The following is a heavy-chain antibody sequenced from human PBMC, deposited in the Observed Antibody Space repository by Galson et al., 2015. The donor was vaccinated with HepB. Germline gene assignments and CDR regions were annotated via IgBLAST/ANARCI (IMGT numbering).Heavy chain of an antibody. CDR2: IKSKTDGGTT. D-gene: IGHD6-19*01. V-gene: IGHV3-15*01. J-gene: IGHJ4*02. Sequence: SLRLSCAASGFTFSNAWMSWVRQAPGKGLEWVGRIKSKTDGGTTDYAAPVKGRLTISRDDSKNTLYLQMNSLKTEDTAVYYCTTARIDSSGWYSDYWGQGTLVTVSS. CDR1: GFTFSNAW. CDR3: TTARIDSSGWYSDY.